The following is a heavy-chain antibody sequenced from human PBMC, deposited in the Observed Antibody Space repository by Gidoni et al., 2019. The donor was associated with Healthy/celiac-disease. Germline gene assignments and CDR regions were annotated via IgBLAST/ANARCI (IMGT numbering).Heavy chain of an antibody. CDR1: GYTFTSYG. V-gene: IGHV1-18*01. J-gene: IGHJ6*02. Sequence: QVQLVPSGAEVKKPGASVKVSCKDSGYTFTSYGISWVRQAPGQGLEWMGWISAYNGNKNYAQKLQGRVTMTTDTSTSTAYMELRSLRSDDTAVYYCASGENTGGDWNGREGYYYYYGMDVWGQGTTVTVSS. D-gene: IGHD1-1*01. CDR3: ASGENTGGDWNGREGYYYYYGMDV. CDR2: ISAYNGNK.